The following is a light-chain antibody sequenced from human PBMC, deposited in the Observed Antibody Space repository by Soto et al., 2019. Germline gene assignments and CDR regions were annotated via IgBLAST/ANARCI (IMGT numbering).Light chain of an antibody. J-gene: IGLJ7*01. CDR3: QVWDSSSDHRAV. V-gene: IGLV3-21*02. CDR2: DDS. Sequence: SYELTQPPSVSVAPGQTARITCGGTNIGSKSVHWYQQKPGQAPVLVVYDDSDRPSGIPERFSGSNSGNTATLTISRVEAGDEADYYCQVWDSSSDHRAVFGGGTQLTVL. CDR1: NIGSKS.